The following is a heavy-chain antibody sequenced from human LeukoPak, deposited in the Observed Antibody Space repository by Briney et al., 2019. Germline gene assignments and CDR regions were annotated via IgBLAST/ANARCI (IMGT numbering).Heavy chain of an antibody. Sequence: GGSLRLSCAASGFTVSSNYMSWVRQAPGKGLEWVSVIYSGGSTYYADSVKGRFTISRDNSKNTLYLQMNSLRAEDTAAYYCARDRRGYYDSSGPIDYWGQGTLVTVSS. D-gene: IGHD3-22*01. V-gene: IGHV3-66*01. CDR2: IYSGGST. CDR3: ARDRRGYYDSSGPIDY. CDR1: GFTVSSNY. J-gene: IGHJ4*02.